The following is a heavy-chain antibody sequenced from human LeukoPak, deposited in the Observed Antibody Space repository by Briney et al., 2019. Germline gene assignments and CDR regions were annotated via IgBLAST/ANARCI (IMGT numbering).Heavy chain of an antibody. V-gene: IGHV4-38-2*01. D-gene: IGHD3-10*02. CDR3: ARGVPPTMSKTN. CDR2: IYHSGST. Sequence: SETLSLTCAVSGYSISSGYYWGWIRQPPGKGLEWIGSIYHSGSTYYNPSLKSRVTISVDTSKNQFSLKLSSVTAADTAVYYCARGVPPTMSKTNWDQGTLVTVSS. J-gene: IGHJ4*02. CDR1: GYSISSGYY.